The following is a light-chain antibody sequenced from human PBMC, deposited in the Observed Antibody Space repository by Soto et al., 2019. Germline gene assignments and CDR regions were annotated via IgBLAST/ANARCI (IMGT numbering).Light chain of an antibody. CDR2: AAS. CDR1: QDIMNI. J-gene: IGKJ3*01. CDR3: QKYSSVPV. Sequence: DIQMTQSPTSLSASVGDRVTITCRASQDIMNIVAWYQQKPGKAPKLLIYAASTVHSGVPSRFSGSGSGTDFTLTINSLQPEDVATYSCQKYSSVPVFGPGTKVEIK. V-gene: IGKV1-27*01.